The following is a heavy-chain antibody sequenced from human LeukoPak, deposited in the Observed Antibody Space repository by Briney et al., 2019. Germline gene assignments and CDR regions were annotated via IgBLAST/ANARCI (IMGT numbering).Heavy chain of an antibody. CDR2: ISGSGGST. CDR1: GFTFSSYA. CDR3: AKVFYGDCVEDWFDP. J-gene: IGHJ5*02. D-gene: IGHD4-17*01. Sequence: PGGSLRLSCAASGFTFSSYAMSWVRQAPGKGLEWVSAISGSGGSTYYADSVKGRFTISRDNSKNTLYLQMNSLRAEDTAVYYCAKVFYGDCVEDWFDPWGQGTLVTVSS. V-gene: IGHV3-23*01.